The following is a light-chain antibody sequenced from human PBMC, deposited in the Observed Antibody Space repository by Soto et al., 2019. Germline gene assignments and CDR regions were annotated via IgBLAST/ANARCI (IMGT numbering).Light chain of an antibody. CDR3: LLYYGLGV. V-gene: IGLV7-43*01. J-gene: IGLJ1*01. CDR2: STS. CDR1: TGAVTSGSY. Sequence: QAVVTQEPSLTVSPGGTVTLTCASSTGAVTSGSYPSWFQQKPGQAPRALIYSTSNEHSWTPARFSGSLLGGKAALTLSGVQPEDEAEYYCLLYYGLGVFGTGTKLTVL.